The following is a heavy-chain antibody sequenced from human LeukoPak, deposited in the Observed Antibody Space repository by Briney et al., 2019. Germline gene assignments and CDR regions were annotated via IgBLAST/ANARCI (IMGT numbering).Heavy chain of an antibody. V-gene: IGHV3-7*01. D-gene: IGHD1-26*01. J-gene: IGHJ4*02. Sequence: GGALRLSCAASGFTFNYYWMSWVRQAPGKGVEWVANIKQDGSEKYYVDSVKGRFTISRDNAKNSLYLQMNSLRAEDTAVYYCAREPSGSLDYWGQGTQVTVSS. CDR2: IKQDGSEK. CDR1: GFTFNYYW. CDR3: AREPSGSLDY.